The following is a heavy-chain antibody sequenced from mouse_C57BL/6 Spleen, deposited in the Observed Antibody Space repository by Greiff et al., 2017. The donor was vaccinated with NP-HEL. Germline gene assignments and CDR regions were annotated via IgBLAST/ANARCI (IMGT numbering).Heavy chain of an antibody. V-gene: IGHV3-5*01. D-gene: IGHD2-5*01. CDR1: GISITTGNYR. J-gene: IGHJ4*01. CDR2: IYYSGTI. Sequence: VQLQQSGPGLVKPSQTVFLTCTVTGISITTGNYRWSWTRQFPGNKLEWIGYIYYSGTITYNPSLPSRTTITRDTPKNQFFLEMNSLTAEDTATYYCARDLGSNNAMDYWGQGTSVTVSS. CDR3: ARDLGSNNAMDY.